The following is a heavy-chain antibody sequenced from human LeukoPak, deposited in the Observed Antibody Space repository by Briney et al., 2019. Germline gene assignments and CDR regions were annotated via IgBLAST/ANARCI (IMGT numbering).Heavy chain of an antibody. CDR1: GFIFRNHW. CDR3: AGGPNYGDRVDYFDY. CDR2: IKQGGNEK. Sequence: PGGSLRLSCAASGFIFRNHWMSWVRQVPGRGLEWVAHIKQGGNEKHYVDSVEGRFTLSRDDSKNSLYLQMNSLRVDDSAVYYCAGGPNYGDRVDYFDYWGQGTLVTVSS. D-gene: IGHD4-17*01. V-gene: IGHV3-7*01. J-gene: IGHJ4*02.